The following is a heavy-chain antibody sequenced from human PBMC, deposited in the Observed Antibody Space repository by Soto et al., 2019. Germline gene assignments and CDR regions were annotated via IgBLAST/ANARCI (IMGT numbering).Heavy chain of an antibody. Sequence: SETLSLTCTVSGGSISSYYWSWIRQPPGKGREWIGYIYYSGSTNYNPSLKSRVTISVDTSKNQFSLKLSSVTAADTAVFYCAIGFTVTTRRNPYFDYWGQGTLVTVSS. CDR3: AIGFTVTTRRNPYFDY. D-gene: IGHD4-17*01. V-gene: IGHV4-59*01. J-gene: IGHJ4*02. CDR2: IYYSGST. CDR1: GGSISSYY.